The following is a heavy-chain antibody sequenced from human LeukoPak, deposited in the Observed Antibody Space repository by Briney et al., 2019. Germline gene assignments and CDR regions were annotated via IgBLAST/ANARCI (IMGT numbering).Heavy chain of an antibody. V-gene: IGHV4-39*01. D-gene: IGHD2-2*01. Sequence: PSETLSLNCTVSGYSVSSSSYFWGWLPQPPGKALEWLGHVYYSGSTYYYLSLQSRASIPIDMFQKVFSLKLSSVTAAHTATYFCGRLGAPDIVVVPAAMVDHWGQGTPVSISS. J-gene: IGHJ4*02. CDR3: GRLGAPDIVVVPAAMVDH. CDR2: VYYSGST. CDR1: GYSVSSSSYF.